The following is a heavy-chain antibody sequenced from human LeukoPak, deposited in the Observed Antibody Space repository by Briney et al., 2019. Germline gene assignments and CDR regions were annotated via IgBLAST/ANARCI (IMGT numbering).Heavy chain of an antibody. Sequence: ASVKVSCKASGYTFTSYGISWVRQAPGQGLEWMGWISAYNGNTNYAQKLQGRVTMTPDTSTSTAYMELRSLRSDDTAVYYCAISHRGRGPKSQSSGCFDYWRGRTLVTVS. CDR1: GYTFTSYG. CDR2: ISAYNGNT. J-gene: IGHJ4*02. D-gene: IGHD6-19*01. CDR3: AISHRGRGPKSQSSGCFDY. V-gene: IGHV1-18*01.